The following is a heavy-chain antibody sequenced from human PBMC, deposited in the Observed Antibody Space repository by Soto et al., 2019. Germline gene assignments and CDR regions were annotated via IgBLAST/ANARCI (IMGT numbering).Heavy chain of an antibody. Sequence: GSLRLSCAASGFTFSSYSMNWVRQAPGKGLEWVSYISSSSSTIYYADSVKGRFTISRDNAKNSLYLQMNSLRAEDTAVYYCARGPIVVVPAATNWFDPWGQGTLVTVSS. J-gene: IGHJ5*02. D-gene: IGHD2-2*01. CDR2: ISSSSSTI. CDR3: ARGPIVVVPAATNWFDP. CDR1: GFTFSSYS. V-gene: IGHV3-48*01.